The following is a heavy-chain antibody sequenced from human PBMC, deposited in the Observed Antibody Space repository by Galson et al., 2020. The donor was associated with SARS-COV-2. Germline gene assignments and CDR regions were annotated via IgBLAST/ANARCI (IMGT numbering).Heavy chain of an antibody. J-gene: IGHJ5*01. CDR2: ISSGGSST. CDR1: GFTFSGYA. Sequence: GESLKISCVASGFTFSGYAMNWVRQAPGKGLELVSVISSGGSSTLSADSVKGRFTISRDKSKNMLYLQVNYLRAEDTAVYYCAKDTGYDRFNWFDFWGQGILVTVSS. V-gene: IGHV3-23*01. CDR3: AKDTGYDRFNWFDF. D-gene: IGHD5-12*01.